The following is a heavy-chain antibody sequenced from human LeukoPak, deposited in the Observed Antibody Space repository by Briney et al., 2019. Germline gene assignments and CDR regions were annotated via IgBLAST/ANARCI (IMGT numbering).Heavy chain of an antibody. CDR2: ISGSGGST. Sequence: GGSLRLSCAASGFTFSAYAMSWVRQAPGKGLEWVSAISGSGGSTYYADSVKGRFTISRDNSKNTLYLQMNSLRAEDTAVYYCAKDPEAFPSSFDYWGQGTLVTVSS. CDR3: AKDPEAFPSSFDY. V-gene: IGHV3-23*01. J-gene: IGHJ4*02. CDR1: GFTFSAYA.